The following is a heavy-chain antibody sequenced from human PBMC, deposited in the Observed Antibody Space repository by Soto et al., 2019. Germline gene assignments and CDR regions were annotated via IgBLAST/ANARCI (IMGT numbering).Heavy chain of an antibody. Sequence: LSLACTVSGGSMSSYYWSWIRQPQGKGLEWIGYIYYSGSTNYNPSLKSRVTISVDTSKNQFSLKLSSVTAADTALYYCARDRGQRLVHGGFDIWGQGXMVTVSS. D-gene: IGHD6-13*01. CDR3: ARDRGQRLVHGGFDI. V-gene: IGHV4-59*01. CDR1: GGSMSSYY. CDR2: IYYSGST. J-gene: IGHJ3*02.